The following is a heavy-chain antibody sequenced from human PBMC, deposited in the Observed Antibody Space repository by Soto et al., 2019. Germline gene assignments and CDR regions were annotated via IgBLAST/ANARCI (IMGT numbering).Heavy chain of an antibody. J-gene: IGHJ6*02. V-gene: IGHV4-4*02. Sequence: QVQLQQSGPGLVKPSGTLSLTCAVSGVSISTTDWWNWVRQPPGKGLEWIGEIYHSGTTNYNTSLQSRVTISLDKSKNHFSLQLSSMTAADTAVYYCARADFGYTGYDTNPYYYGMDVWGQGTTVTVSS. D-gene: IGHD5-12*01. CDR2: IYHSGTT. CDR1: GVSISTTDW. CDR3: ARADFGYTGYDTNPYYYGMDV.